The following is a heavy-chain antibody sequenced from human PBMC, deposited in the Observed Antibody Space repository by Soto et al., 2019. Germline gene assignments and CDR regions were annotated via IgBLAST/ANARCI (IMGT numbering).Heavy chain of an antibody. D-gene: IGHD3-10*01. V-gene: IGHV1-69*02. Sequence: QVQLVQSGAEVKKPGSSVKVSCKASGGTFSSYTISWVRQAPGQGLEWMGRIIPILGIPNYAQKFQGRVTITADKSTSTAYMELSSLRSEDTAVYDCARFFGSYGMDVWGQGTTVTVSS. CDR2: IIPILGIP. CDR3: ARFFGSYGMDV. CDR1: GGTFSSYT. J-gene: IGHJ6*02.